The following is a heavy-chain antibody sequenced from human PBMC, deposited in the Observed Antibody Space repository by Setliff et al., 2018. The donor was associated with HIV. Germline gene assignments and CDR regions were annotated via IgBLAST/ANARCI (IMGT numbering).Heavy chain of an antibody. J-gene: IGHJ3*02. V-gene: IGHV5-51*01. CDR1: GYSFTSYW. Sequence: PGESLKISCQGSGYSFTSYWIGWVRQTPGKGLEWMGIIYPGDSDTRYSPSFQGQVTISADKSISTAYLQWSSLKASDTAMFYCARPRRPYSGSYYDGFDIWGQGTMVTVSS. CDR3: ARPRRPYSGSYYDGFDI. D-gene: IGHD1-26*01. CDR2: IYPGDSDT.